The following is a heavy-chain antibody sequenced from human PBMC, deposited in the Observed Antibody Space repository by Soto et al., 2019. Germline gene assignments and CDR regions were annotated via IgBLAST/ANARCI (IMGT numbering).Heavy chain of an antibody. J-gene: IGHJ6*02. D-gene: IGHD3-3*01. V-gene: IGHV4-59*01. CDR2: IYYSGST. CDR3: ARDLDFWGGKTSGGMDV. Sequence: SETLSLTCTVSGGSISSYYWSWIRQPPGKGLEWIGYIYYSGSTNYNPSLKSRVTISVDTSKNQFSLKLSSVTAADTAVYYCARDLDFWGGKTSGGMDVWGQGTTVTVSS. CDR1: GGSISSYY.